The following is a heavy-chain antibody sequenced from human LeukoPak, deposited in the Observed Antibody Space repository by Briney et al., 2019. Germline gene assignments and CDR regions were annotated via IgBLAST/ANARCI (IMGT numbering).Heavy chain of an antibody. Sequence: GGSLRLSCAASGFTFSSYSMNWIRQAPGRGLEWVSSIDYSGGSSYYADSVKGRFTISRDNSKNTLYLQMNSLRAEDTAVYYCARDYLWSGYYYPGDAFDIWGQGTMVTVSS. CDR3: ARDYLWSGYYYPGDAFDI. D-gene: IGHD3-3*01. V-gene: IGHV3-23*01. CDR1: GFTFSSYS. J-gene: IGHJ3*02. CDR2: IDYSGGSS.